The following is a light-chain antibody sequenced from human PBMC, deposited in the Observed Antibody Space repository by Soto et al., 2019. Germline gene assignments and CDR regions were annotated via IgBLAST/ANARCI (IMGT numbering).Light chain of an antibody. Sequence: DIQMTQSPSSLSASVGDTVTITCRAIQVIRNYLSWYQQKPGQVPNLLIYAASTLQSGVPSRFSGSGSGTDFTLTSSSLRPEDVATYYFQKNNNAPRTFGQGTKVEI. CDR1: QVIRNY. CDR2: AAS. V-gene: IGKV1-27*01. CDR3: QKNNNAPRT. J-gene: IGKJ1*01.